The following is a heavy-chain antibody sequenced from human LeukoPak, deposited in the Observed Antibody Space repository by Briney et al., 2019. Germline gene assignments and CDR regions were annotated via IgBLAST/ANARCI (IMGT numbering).Heavy chain of an antibody. CDR3: AGEGPWDYYYYGMDV. Sequence: ASVKVSCKASGYTFTGYYMHWVRQAPGQGLEWMGWINPNSGGTNYAQKFQGRVTMTRDTSISTAYMELSRLRSDDTAVYYCAGEGPWDYYYYGMDVWGQGTTVTVSS. CDR2: INPNSGGT. CDR1: GYTFTGYY. V-gene: IGHV1-2*02. J-gene: IGHJ6*02.